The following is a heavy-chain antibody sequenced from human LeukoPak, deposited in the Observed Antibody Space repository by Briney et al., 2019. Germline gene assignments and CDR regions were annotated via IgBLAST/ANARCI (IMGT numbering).Heavy chain of an antibody. CDR3: ARDLVAACDY. Sequence: GGSLRLSCAATGFTFSSYAMSWVRQAPGKGLEWVSSISSSSSYIYYADPVKGRFTISRDNAKNSLYLQMNSLRAEDTAVYYCARDLVAACDYWGQGTLVTVSS. CDR2: ISSSSSYI. D-gene: IGHD2-15*01. CDR1: GFTFSSYA. V-gene: IGHV3-21*01. J-gene: IGHJ4*02.